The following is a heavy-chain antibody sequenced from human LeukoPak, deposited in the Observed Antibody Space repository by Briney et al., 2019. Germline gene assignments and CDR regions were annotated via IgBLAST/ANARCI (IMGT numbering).Heavy chain of an antibody. CDR2: IDQDGSEM. CDR1: GFTFSNYW. V-gene: IGHV3-7*04. J-gene: IGHJ4*02. D-gene: IGHD3-10*01. Sequence: GGSLRLSCAASGFTFSNYWMTWVRQAPGKGQEWVANIDQDGSEMYSVDSVKGRFSISRDNAKKALYLQMNSLRAEDTAVYYCARAYYYGSGDYYSWAYFDFWGLGTLVTVSS. CDR3: ARAYYYGSGDYYSWAYFDF.